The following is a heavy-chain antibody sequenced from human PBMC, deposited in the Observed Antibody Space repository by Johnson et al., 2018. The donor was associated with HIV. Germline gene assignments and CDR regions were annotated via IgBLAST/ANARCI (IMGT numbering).Heavy chain of an antibody. CDR1: GFTFSSYA. CDR3: AGLAVRGSAGAFDI. D-gene: IGHD3-10*01. CDR2: ISYDGGTT. J-gene: IGHJ3*02. V-gene: IGHV3-30-3*01. Sequence: QVQLVESGGGVVQPGRSLRLSCAASGFTFSSYAIHWVRQAPGKGLECVAAISYDGGTTSYSASVKGRVTISRDNSKNTLYLQLNSLGAEDTALYYCAGLAVRGSAGAFDIWGQGTLVTVSS.